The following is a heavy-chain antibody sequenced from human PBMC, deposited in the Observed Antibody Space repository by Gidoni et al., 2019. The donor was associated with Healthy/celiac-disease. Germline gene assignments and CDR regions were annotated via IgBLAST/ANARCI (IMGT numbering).Heavy chain of an antibody. J-gene: IGHJ4*02. CDR2: INHSGST. CDR3: ARDDSSGSSHY. CDR1: GGSFSGYY. V-gene: IGHV4-34*01. Sequence: QVQLQQWGAGLLKPSETLSPTCAVYGGSFSGYYWSWIRQPPGKGLEWIGEINHSGSTNYNPSLKSRVTISVDTSKNQFSLKLSSVTAADTAVYYCARDDSSGSSHYWGQGTLVTVSS. D-gene: IGHD3-22*01.